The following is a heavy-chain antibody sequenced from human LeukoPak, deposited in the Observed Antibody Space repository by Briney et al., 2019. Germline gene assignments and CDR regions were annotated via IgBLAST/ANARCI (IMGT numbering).Heavy chain of an antibody. J-gene: IGHJ4*02. Sequence: PRASVRVSCKASGGTFSSYAISWVRQAPGQGLEWMGGIIPIFGTANYAQKFQGRVTMTRDTSTSTVYMELSSLRSEDTAVYYCARDPGGSGSYYNLGDEWGQGTLVTVSS. CDR3: ARDPGGSGSYYNLGDE. CDR2: IIPIFGTA. V-gene: IGHV1-69*05. D-gene: IGHD3-10*01. CDR1: GGTFSSYA.